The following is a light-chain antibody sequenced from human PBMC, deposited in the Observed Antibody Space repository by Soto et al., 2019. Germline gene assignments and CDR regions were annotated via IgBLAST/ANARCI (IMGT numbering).Light chain of an antibody. V-gene: IGLV2-23*02. CDR1: SSDVGSYNA. Sequence: QSTLGQPGAGSGCSCQWITISCTGTSSDVGSYNAVSWYQQHPGKVPKLIIYEVSKRPSGVSDRFSGCKSDNTASLTISGLQAEDEADYHCCSRGGSSPTYVFGSGTKVPS. CDR2: EVS. J-gene: IGLJ1*01. CDR3: CSRGGSSPTYV.